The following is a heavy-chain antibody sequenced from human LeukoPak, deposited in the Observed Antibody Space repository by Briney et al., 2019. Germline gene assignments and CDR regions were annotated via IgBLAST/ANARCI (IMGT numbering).Heavy chain of an antibody. D-gene: IGHD3-3*01. CDR1: GGSISSGDYY. V-gene: IGHV4-30-4*01. Sequence: SETLSLTCRVSGGSISSGDYYWSWIRQPPGKGLEWIGYIYYSGSTYYNPSLKSRVTISVDTSKNQLSLKLSSVTAADTAVYYCARATIFGVVRNTWGQGTLVTVSS. CDR3: ARATIFGVVRNT. J-gene: IGHJ5*02. CDR2: IYYSGST.